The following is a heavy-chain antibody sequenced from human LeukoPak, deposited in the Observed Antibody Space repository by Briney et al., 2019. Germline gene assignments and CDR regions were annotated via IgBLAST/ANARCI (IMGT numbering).Heavy chain of an antibody. CDR1: GYTFTGYY. CDR2: INPNSGGT. D-gene: IGHD5-12*01. J-gene: IGHJ4*02. CDR3: ARDLVDIVDPGY. Sequence: ASVKVSCKASGYTFTGYYMHWVRQAPGQGLEWMGWINPNSGGTNYAQKFQGRVTMTRDTSINTAYMELSRLRSDDTAVYYCARDLVDIVDPGYWGQGTLVTVSS. V-gene: IGHV1-2*02.